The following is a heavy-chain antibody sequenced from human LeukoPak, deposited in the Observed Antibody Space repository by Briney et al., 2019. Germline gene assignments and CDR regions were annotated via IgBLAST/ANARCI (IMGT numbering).Heavy chain of an antibody. J-gene: IGHJ4*02. V-gene: IGHV1-2*02. CDR1: GYTFTGYY. Sequence: ASVKVSCKASGYTFTGYYMHWVRQAPGQGLVWMGWINPNSGGTNYAQKFQGRVTMTRDTSISTAYMELSRLRSDDTAVYYCARVQGFYDSSGYYPYWGQGTLVTVSS. CDR2: INPNSGGT. D-gene: IGHD3-22*01. CDR3: ARVQGFYDSSGYYPY.